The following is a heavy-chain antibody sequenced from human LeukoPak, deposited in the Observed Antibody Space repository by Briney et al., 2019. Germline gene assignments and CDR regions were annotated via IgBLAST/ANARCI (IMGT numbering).Heavy chain of an antibody. D-gene: IGHD3-3*01. CDR3: ARVPPDDFWNVDV. Sequence: PSETLSLTCTVSGGSISSGDCYWSWIRQPPGKGLEWIGYIYYSGSTYYNPSLKSRVTISVDTSKNQFSLKLSSVTAADTAVYYCARVPPDDFWNVDVWGKGTTVPVSS. V-gene: IGHV4-30-4*08. CDR2: IYYSGST. J-gene: IGHJ6*04. CDR1: GGSISSGDCY.